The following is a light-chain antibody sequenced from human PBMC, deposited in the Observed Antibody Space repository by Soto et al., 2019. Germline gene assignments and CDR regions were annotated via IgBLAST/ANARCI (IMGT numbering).Light chain of an antibody. J-gene: IGLJ3*02. CDR1: SSDVGGYNY. CDR2: EVS. CDR3: SSYAGSNRV. V-gene: IGLV2-8*01. Sequence: QSALTQPPSASGSPGQSVTISCTGTSSDVGGYNYVSWYQQHPGKAPKLMIYEVSKRPSGVPDRFSGSKSVNTASLTVCGLQAEDEADYYCSSYAGSNRVFGGGTKLTVL.